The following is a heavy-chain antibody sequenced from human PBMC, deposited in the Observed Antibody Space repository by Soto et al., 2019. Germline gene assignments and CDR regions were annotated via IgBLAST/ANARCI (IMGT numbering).Heavy chain of an antibody. Sequence: GESLKISCKGSGYSFTSYWIGWVRQMPGKGLEWMGIIYPGDSDTRYSPSFQGQVTISADKSISTAYLQWSSLKASDTAMYYCARLGGYSYGSLYYYYGMDVWGQGTTVTVSS. CDR3: ARLGGYSYGSLYYYYGMDV. CDR2: IYPGDSDT. V-gene: IGHV5-51*01. J-gene: IGHJ6*02. D-gene: IGHD5-18*01. CDR1: GYSFTSYW.